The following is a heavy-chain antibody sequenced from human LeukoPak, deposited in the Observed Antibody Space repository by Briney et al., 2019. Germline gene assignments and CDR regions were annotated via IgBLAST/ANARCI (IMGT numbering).Heavy chain of an antibody. CDR1: GFTFSSYA. CDR2: ISGSGGST. CDR3: AKASYGEHDY. V-gene: IGHV3-23*01. D-gene: IGHD4-17*01. J-gene: IGHJ4*02. Sequence: GGSPRLSCAASGFTFSSYAMSWVRQAPGQGLKWVSAISGSGGSTYYADSVKGRFTISRDNSKNTLYLQMNSLRAEDTAVYYCAKASYGEHDYWGQGTLVTVSS.